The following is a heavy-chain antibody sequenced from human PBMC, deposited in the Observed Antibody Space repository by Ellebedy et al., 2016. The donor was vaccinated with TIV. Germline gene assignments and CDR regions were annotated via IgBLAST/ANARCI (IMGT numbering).Heavy chain of an antibody. V-gene: IGHV4-59*01. Sequence: MPSETLSLTCTVSGGSISSYYWSRIRQPPGKGLEWIGYIYYSGSTNYNPSLKSRVTISVDTSKNQFSLKLSSVTAADTAVYYCARTPVVPAAAGYYYYGMDVWGQGTTVTVSS. CDR3: ARTPVVPAAAGYYYYGMDV. D-gene: IGHD2-2*01. CDR1: GGSISSYY. CDR2: IYYSGST. J-gene: IGHJ6*02.